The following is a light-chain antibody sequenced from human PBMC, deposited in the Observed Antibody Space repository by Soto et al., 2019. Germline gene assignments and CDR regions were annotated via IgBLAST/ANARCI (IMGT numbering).Light chain of an antibody. Sequence: QSALTQPASVSGSPGQSITISCTGTSSDVGSYNLVSWYQQHPHKAPKLMIYEGSKRPSGVSNRFSGSKSGNTASLTISGLQAEDEADYYCCSYAGSSTYVFGTGTKVTLL. CDR2: EGS. CDR3: CSYAGSSTYV. V-gene: IGLV2-23*01. J-gene: IGLJ1*01. CDR1: SSDVGSYNL.